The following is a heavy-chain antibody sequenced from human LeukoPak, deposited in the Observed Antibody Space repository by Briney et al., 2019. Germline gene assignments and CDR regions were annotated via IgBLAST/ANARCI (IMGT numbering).Heavy chain of an antibody. D-gene: IGHD3-22*01. J-gene: IGHJ4*02. V-gene: IGHV5-51*01. CDR3: ARLSYDSSGYYYGYFDY. Sequence: GESLKISCKGSGYSFTSYWIGWVRQMPGKGLEWMGIIYPGDSDTRYSPSFQGQATISADKSISTAYLQWSSLKASDTAMYYCARLSYDSSGYYYGYFDYWGQGTLVTVSS. CDR2: IYPGDSDT. CDR1: GYSFTSYW.